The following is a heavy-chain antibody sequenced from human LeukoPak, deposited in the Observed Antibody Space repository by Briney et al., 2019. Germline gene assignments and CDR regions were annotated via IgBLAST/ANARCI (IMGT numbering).Heavy chain of an antibody. J-gene: IGHJ4*02. Sequence: GGSLRLSCAASGFSFSSYAMSWVRQAPGKGLEWVSVISGSGGNTYYVDSVKGRFTISRDNSKNTLYLQMNSLRAEDTAVYYCAKDRTTAARIFDYWGQGTRVTVSS. CDR2: ISGSGGNT. CDR1: GFSFSSYA. D-gene: IGHD6-6*01. V-gene: IGHV3-23*01. CDR3: AKDRTTAARIFDY.